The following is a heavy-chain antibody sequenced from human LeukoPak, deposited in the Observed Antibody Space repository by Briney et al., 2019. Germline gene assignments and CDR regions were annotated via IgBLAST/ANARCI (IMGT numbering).Heavy chain of an antibody. D-gene: IGHD3-10*01. CDR1: GDSVSSNSAA. CDR3: AGSMKNYGSGSYLSYFDY. Sequence: SQTLSLTCALSGDSVSSNSAAWNWIRQSPSRGLEWLGRTYYRSKWYNDYAVSVKSRITINTDTSKNQFALQLSSVTPEETAVYYCAGSMKNYGSGSYLSYFDYWGQGTLVTVSS. CDR2: TYYRSKWYN. V-gene: IGHV6-1*01. J-gene: IGHJ4*02.